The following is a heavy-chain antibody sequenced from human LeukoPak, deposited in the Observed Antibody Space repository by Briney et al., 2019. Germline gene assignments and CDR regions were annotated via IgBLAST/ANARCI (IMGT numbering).Heavy chain of an antibody. D-gene: IGHD5-18*01. V-gene: IGHV4-59*08. Sequence: SDPLSLPCTVSGRSKNAYYWSWLRQPPGKGLEGIAYVRDNGEKNHNPSLKSRVALPVDTSNKRTSLRHNLLTAADTAIYLWARQPANTAAFDIWGLGTMVTVSS. CDR2: VRDNGEK. CDR1: GRSKNAYY. CDR3: ARQPANTAAFDI. J-gene: IGHJ3*02.